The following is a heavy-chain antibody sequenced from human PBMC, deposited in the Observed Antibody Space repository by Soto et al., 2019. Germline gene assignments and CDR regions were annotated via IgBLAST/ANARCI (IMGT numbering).Heavy chain of an antibody. Sequence: VASVKVSCKASGFSSTTYAFSWVRRAPGQGLEWMGLISADSGEPRYAQKFQGRVAMTTDTSTRTAYMELRGLTSDDTAVYYCGVSAGLDFWGQGTRVTVSS. J-gene: IGHJ4*02. V-gene: IGHV1-18*01. CDR2: ISADSGEP. CDR1: GFSSTTYA. CDR3: GVSAGLDF. D-gene: IGHD6-13*01.